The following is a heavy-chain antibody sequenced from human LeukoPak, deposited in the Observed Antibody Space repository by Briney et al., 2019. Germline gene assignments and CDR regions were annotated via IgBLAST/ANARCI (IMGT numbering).Heavy chain of an antibody. J-gene: IGHJ3*02. CDR3: AKDLTVTTRGTYAFDI. CDR2: ISGSAGRT. V-gene: IGHV3-23*01. CDR1: GFRFSTYA. D-gene: IGHD4-17*01. Sequence: GGSLRLSCAASGFRFSTYAMSWVRQAPGKGLEWVSGISGSAGRTYHAESVKGRFTISRDNSKNTLFLQMNSLTAEDTAVYYCAKDLTVTTRGTYAFDIWGPGTMVTVSS.